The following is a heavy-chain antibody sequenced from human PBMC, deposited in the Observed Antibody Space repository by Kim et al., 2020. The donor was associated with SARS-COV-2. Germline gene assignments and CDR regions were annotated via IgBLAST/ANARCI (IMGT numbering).Heavy chain of an antibody. CDR2: TYYRSKWYN. CDR3: ARGVAVAGTWGSGYYYGMDV. CDR1: GDSVSSNSAA. Sequence: SQTLSLTCAISGDSVSSNSAAWNWIRQSPSRGLEWLGRTYYRSKWYNDYAVSVKSRITINPDTSKNQFSMQLNSVTPEDTAVYYCARGVAVAGTWGSGYYYGMDVGGQGTTVTVSS. D-gene: IGHD6-19*01. V-gene: IGHV6-1*01. J-gene: IGHJ6*02.